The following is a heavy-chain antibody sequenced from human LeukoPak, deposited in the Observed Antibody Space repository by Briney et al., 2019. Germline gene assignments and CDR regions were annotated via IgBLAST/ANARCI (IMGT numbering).Heavy chain of an antibody. V-gene: IGHV1-2*02. CDR1: GYSFIDYY. CDR2: INSNSADT. Sequence: ASVKVSCKTSGYSFIDYYIHWVRQAPGQGLEWMGWINSNSADTNYAQNFQGRVTMTRDTSISTAYMELSRLRSDDTALYYCARIGILARGTNFHHWGQGTLVTVSS. J-gene: IGHJ1*01. D-gene: IGHD6-13*01. CDR3: ARIGILARGTNFHH.